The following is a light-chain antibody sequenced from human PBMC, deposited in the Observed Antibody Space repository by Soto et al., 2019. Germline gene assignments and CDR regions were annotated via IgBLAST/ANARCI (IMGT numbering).Light chain of an antibody. J-gene: IGLJ1*01. Sequence: SALTQPASVSGSPGQSITVSCTGTSSDIGGFNYVSWYQQHPGKAPRLMLYDVTNRPSGVSNRFSGSKSGNTASLTISGLRAEDEADYYCSSYRRGSTYVFGTGTKLTVL. CDR2: DVT. CDR1: SSDIGGFNY. CDR3: SSYRRGSTYV. V-gene: IGLV2-14*01.